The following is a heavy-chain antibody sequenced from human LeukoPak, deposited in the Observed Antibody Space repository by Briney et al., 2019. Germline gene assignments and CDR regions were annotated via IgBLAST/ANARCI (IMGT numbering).Heavy chain of an antibody. Sequence: GGSLRLSCAASGFTFSNYLMHWVRQAPGKGLVWVSRINVDETNAYADSVKGRFTISRDNAKNTLYLQMNSLRAEDTAVYYCASASSHRIAAGGDYWGQGTLVTVSS. CDR3: ASASSHRIAAGGDY. CDR1: GFTFSNYL. V-gene: IGHV3-74*01. J-gene: IGHJ4*02. D-gene: IGHD6-13*01. CDR2: INVDETNA.